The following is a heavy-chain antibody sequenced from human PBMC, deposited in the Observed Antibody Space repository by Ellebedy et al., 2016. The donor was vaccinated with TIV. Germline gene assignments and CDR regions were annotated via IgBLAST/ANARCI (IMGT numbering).Heavy chain of an antibody. Sequence: DSVKGRFTISRDNSKNTLYLQMNSLRGEDTAVYYCATLAVGRRGVDAFDIWGQGTMVTVSS. J-gene: IGHJ3*02. CDR3: ATLAVGRRGVDAFDI. D-gene: IGHD2-8*01. V-gene: IGHV3-30*07.